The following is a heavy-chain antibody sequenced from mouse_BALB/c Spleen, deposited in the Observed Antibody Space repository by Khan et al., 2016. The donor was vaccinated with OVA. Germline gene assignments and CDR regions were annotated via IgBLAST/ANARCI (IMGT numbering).Heavy chain of an antibody. CDR1: GCTFSSYG. CDR3: SRQPGYYGSRSYFDY. D-gene: IGHD1-1*01. J-gene: IGHJ2*01. CDR2: ISSGGSYT. Sequence: EVELVESGGDSVKPGGSLKLSCAASGCTFSSYGMSWVRRTLDKRLEWVATISSGGSYTYYPDSVKGRFTISRDNAKNTLYLQMSSLKSEDTAMYYCSRQPGYYGSRSYFDYWGQGTTLTVSS. V-gene: IGHV5-6*01.